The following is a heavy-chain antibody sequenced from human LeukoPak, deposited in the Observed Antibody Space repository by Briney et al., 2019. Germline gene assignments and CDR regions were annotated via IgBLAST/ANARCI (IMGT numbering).Heavy chain of an antibody. V-gene: IGHV3-11*01. CDR3: ASYSSLDY. D-gene: IGHD3-22*01. CDR1: GFTFSDHY. J-gene: IGHJ4*02. CDR2: ISNSGRTI. Sequence: GGSLRLSCAASGFTFSDHYMSWIRQAPGKGLEWVSYISNSGRTIYYADSVKGRFTISRDNSKNTLYLQMNSLRAEDTAVYYCASYSSLDYWGQGTLVTVSS.